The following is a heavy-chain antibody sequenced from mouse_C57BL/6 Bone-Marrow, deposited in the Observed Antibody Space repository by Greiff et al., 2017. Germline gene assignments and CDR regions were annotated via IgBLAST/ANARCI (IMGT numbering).Heavy chain of an antibody. V-gene: IGHV1-5*01. CDR2: IYPGNSDT. CDR3: TRHRYYGSTYAMDY. Sequence: VQLQQSGTVLAKPGASVKLSCKTSGYTFTSYWMHWVKQRPGQGLDWIGAIYPGNSDTSYNEKFKGKSKLTAVTAASTAYMELSRLTNEDSAVXYCTRHRYYGSTYAMDYWGQGTSVTVSS. D-gene: IGHD1-1*01. CDR1: GYTFTSYW. J-gene: IGHJ4*01.